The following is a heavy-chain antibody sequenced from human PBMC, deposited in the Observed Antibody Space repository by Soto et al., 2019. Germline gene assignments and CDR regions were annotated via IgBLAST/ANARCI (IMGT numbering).Heavy chain of an antibody. J-gene: IGHJ6*03. V-gene: IGHV1-18*01. CDR2: ISAYNGNT. CDR3: ARVRCSGGSGYSFYYYYMDV. D-gene: IGHD2-15*01. CDR1: GYTFTSYG. Sequence: QVQLVQSGAEVKKPGASVKVSCKASGYTFTSYGISWVRQAPGQGLEWMGWISAYNGNTNYAQKLQGRVTMTTDTSTSTAYMERRSLRSDDTAVYYCARVRCSGGSGYSFYYYYMDVWGKGTTVTVSS.